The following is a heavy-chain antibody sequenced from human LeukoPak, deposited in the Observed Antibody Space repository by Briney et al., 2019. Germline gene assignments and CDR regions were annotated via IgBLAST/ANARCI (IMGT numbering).Heavy chain of an antibody. D-gene: IGHD4-17*01. V-gene: IGHV1-46*01. Sequence: ASVKVSCKASGYRFTSTYMLWVRQAPGQGLEWMGLINPTGTYTKYAQKFQGRVSMTRDTSTSTDYMELRRLTSEDSAVYYCARDQSGSATVTVTTDYWYFDVWGRGTLVTVSS. CDR3: ARDQSGSATVTVTTDYWYFDV. CDR1: GYRFTSTY. CDR2: INPTGTYT. J-gene: IGHJ2*01.